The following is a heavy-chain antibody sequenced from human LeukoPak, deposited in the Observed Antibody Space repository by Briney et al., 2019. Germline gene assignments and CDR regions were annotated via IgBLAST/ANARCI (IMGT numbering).Heavy chain of an antibody. CDR2: INPSGGST. Sequence: GASVKVSCKASGYTFTSYYMHWVRQAPGQGLXWMGIINPSGGSTSYAQKFQGRVTMTRDTSTSTVYMELSSLRSEDTAVYYCARDLTYYYDSSGYSQNWFDPWGQGTLVTVSS. CDR3: ARDLTYYYDSSGYSQNWFDP. J-gene: IGHJ5*02. D-gene: IGHD3-22*01. CDR1: GYTFTSYY. V-gene: IGHV1-46*01.